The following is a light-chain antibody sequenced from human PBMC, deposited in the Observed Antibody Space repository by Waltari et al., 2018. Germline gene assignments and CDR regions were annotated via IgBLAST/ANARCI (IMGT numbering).Light chain of an antibody. CDR3: CSYASSSPRLI. J-gene: IGLJ2*01. Sequence: QSALTQPASVSGPLGQSISISCSGTYRNVWSYGLVSWYHQRPGEAPKLLIYEVLKRPSGISNRFSGSKSGNAASLTISALQPEDEGTYYCCSYASSSPRLIFGGGTELSVL. CDR2: EVL. CDR1: YRNVWSYGL. V-gene: IGLV2-23*02.